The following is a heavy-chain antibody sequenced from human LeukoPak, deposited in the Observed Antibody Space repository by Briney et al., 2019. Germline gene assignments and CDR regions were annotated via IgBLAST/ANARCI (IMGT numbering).Heavy chain of an antibody. CDR3: AKAVYYDFWSGYFFDY. CDR1: GFTFSSYA. J-gene: IGHJ4*02. CDR2: ISGSGGST. V-gene: IGHV3-23*01. Sequence: GGSLRLSCAASGFTFSSYAMSWVCQAPGKGLEWVSAISGSGGSTYYADSVKGRFTISRDNSKNTLYLQMNSLRAEDTAVYYCAKAVYYDFWSGYFFDYWGQGTLVTVSS. D-gene: IGHD3-3*01.